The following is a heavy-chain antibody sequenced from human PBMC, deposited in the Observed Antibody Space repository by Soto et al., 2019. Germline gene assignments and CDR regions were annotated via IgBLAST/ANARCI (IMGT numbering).Heavy chain of an antibody. CDR2: LFDSGRT. CDR3: ARGAGSMAALDS. Sequence: QVQLQESGPGLVKPSETLSLTCTVSGASVTSNTYYWGWIRQPPGKGLEWIGCLFDSGRTNYNSSLENRVSISGVTPEKQFSLRLTSVTAADTAVYYCARGAGSMAALDSWGQGTLVTVTS. CDR1: GASVTSNTYY. J-gene: IGHJ1*01. D-gene: IGHD3-10*01. V-gene: IGHV4-61*01.